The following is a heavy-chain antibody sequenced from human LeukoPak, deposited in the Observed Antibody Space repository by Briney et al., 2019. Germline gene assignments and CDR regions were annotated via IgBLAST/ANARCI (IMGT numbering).Heavy chain of an antibody. Sequence: GGSLRLSCAASGFTFNDFAMTWVRQAPGKGLEWVSTIADAGTYYADSVEGRFIISRDSSENTLSLQMNDLRAEDTAVYYCARVGDHFHWYLDLWGRGTLVTVSS. CDR3: ARVGDHFHWYLDL. J-gene: IGHJ2*01. CDR2: IADAGT. D-gene: IGHD3-3*02. V-gene: IGHV3-23*01. CDR1: GFTFNDFA.